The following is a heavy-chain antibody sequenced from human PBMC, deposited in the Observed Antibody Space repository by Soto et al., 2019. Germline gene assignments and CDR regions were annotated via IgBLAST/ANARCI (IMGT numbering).Heavy chain of an antibody. Sequence: SATLSLTCAVYGGSFSGYYWSWIRQPPGKGLERIGEINHSGSTNDNPSLKRRVTISVDTSKNQFSLKLSSVTAADTAVYYCATHPYYYGSGSYYAYYYYYGMDVWGQGTPVTVS. V-gene: IGHV4-34*01. CDR3: ATHPYYYGSGSYYAYYYYYGMDV. D-gene: IGHD3-10*01. CDR1: GGSFSGYY. CDR2: INHSGST. J-gene: IGHJ6*02.